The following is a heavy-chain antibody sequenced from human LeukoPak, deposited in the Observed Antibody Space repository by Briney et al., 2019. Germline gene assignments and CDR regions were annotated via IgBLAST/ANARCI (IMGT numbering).Heavy chain of an antibody. Sequence: GGSLRLSCAASKFIFRDYAMSWVRQAPGKGLEWVSSLSGTGASTYYADSVKGRFTISRDNSKNTLYLQMNSLRAEDTAVYYCAKLAYYYDSSDYWGQGTLVTVSS. V-gene: IGHV3-23*01. CDR1: KFIFRDYA. D-gene: IGHD3-22*01. CDR3: AKLAYYYDSSDY. CDR2: LSGTGAST. J-gene: IGHJ4*02.